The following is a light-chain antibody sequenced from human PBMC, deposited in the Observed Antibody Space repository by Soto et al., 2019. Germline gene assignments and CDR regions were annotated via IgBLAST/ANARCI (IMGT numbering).Light chain of an antibody. Sequence: EIVLTQSPGTLSLSPGERATLSCRASQSVNSNYLAWYQQKPGQAPRLLMYGVSNRATGISDRFSGSGSGTDFTLIISRLEPEDFAVYYCQQYNQSPWTFGQGTKVEIK. CDR1: QSVNSNY. V-gene: IGKV3-20*01. J-gene: IGKJ1*01. CDR2: GVS. CDR3: QQYNQSPWT.